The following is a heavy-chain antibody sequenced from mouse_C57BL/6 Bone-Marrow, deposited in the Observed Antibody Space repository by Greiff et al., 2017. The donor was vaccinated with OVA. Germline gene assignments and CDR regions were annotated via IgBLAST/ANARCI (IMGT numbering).Heavy chain of an antibody. CDR1: GYSFTGYY. D-gene: IGHD4-1*01. CDR2: INPSTGGT. V-gene: IGHV1-42*01. Sequence: VQLQQSGPELVKPGASVKISCKASGYSFTGYYMNWVKQSPEKSLEWIGEINPSTGGTTYNQKFKAKATLTVDKSSSTAYMQLKSLTSEDSAVYYCAREGVTGDYWGQGTTLTVSS. J-gene: IGHJ2*01. CDR3: AREGVTGDY.